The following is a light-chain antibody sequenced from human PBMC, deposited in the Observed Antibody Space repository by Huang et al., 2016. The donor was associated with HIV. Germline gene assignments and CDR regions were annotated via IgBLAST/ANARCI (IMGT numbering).Light chain of an antibody. J-gene: IGKJ1*01. V-gene: IGKV3-20*01. CDR2: GVS. CDR1: QSVSSGY. CDR3: QQYDSSPGT. Sequence: EIVLTQSPGTLSLSPGERATLSCRASQSVSSGYLAWYQKRPGQAHMLLILGVSTRATGSPDRFSGSGSGTDFTLTISRLEPEDFAVYYCQQYDSSPGTFGQGTKVEIK.